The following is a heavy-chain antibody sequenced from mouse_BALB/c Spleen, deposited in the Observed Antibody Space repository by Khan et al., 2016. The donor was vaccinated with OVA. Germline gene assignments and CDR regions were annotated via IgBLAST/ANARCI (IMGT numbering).Heavy chain of an antibody. J-gene: IGHJ2*01. CDR1: GYSITSGYG. CDR3: ARTARIKY. V-gene: IGHV3-2*02. CDR2: ISYSGST. D-gene: IGHD1-2*01. Sequence: SGPGLVKPSQSLSLTCTVTGYSITSGYGWNWIRQFPGNKLEWMGYISYSGSTNYNPSLKSRISFTRDTSKNQFFLQLNSVTTEDTATYYCARTARIKYWGQGTTLTVSS.